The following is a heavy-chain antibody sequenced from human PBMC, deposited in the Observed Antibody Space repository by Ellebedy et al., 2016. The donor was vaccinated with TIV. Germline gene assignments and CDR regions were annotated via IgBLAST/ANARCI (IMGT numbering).Heavy chain of an antibody. CDR1: GFIFSSHW. Sequence: GESLKISCAASGFIFSSHWMSWVRQVPGKGLERVANIKEDGSEEYYGDSVKGRCTIFRDNDKNSLNLQMVSLRAEDTAVYYCARGGTAGGFDVWGQGTMVTVSS. J-gene: IGHJ3*01. CDR2: IKEDGSEE. V-gene: IGHV3-7*01. CDR3: ARGGTAGGFDV. D-gene: IGHD2-8*02.